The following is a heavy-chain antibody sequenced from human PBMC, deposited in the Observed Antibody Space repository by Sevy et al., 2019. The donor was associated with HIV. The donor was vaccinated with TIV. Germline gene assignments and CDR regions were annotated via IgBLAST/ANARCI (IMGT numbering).Heavy chain of an antibody. D-gene: IGHD3-22*01. CDR3: AKGGGGHYDPDEIGYYFYYYNMDV. Sequence: GGSLRLFCAVSGFSFDSYGMTWVRQAPGKGLEWVSGISGSGTRTYYADSVKGRFIISRDNSKNTLYLQMNSLRSEDTAIYYCAKGGGGHYDPDEIGYYFYYYNMDVWGKGTTVTVSS. J-gene: IGHJ6*03. V-gene: IGHV3-23*01. CDR1: GFSFDSYG. CDR2: ISGSGTRT.